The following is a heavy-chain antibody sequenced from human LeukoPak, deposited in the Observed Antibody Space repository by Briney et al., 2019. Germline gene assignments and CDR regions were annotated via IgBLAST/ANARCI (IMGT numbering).Heavy chain of an antibody. CDR1: GFTFCDDE. CDR2: ISSRGSSGSTI. J-gene: IGHJ4*02. Sequence: GGSLRLSCAASGFTFCDDEMNWLRQAPGKGLEWVSYISSRGSSGSTIYYADSVKGRFTVSRDDAKNSLYLQTNSLRVEDTAVYYCARGAAYDFLSGYPDYWGQGTLVTVSS. CDR3: ARGAAYDFLSGYPDY. V-gene: IGHV3-48*03. D-gene: IGHD3-3*01.